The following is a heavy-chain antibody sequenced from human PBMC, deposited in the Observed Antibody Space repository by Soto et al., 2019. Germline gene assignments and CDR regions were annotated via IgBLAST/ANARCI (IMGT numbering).Heavy chain of an antibody. CDR2: INAGNGNT. V-gene: IGHV1-3*01. CDR3: ARRQLIGNYGMDV. D-gene: IGHD6-6*01. J-gene: IGHJ6*02. CDR1: GYTFTSYA. Sequence: GASVKVSCKASGYTFTSYAMHWVRQAPGQRLEWMGWINAGNGNTKYSQRFQGRVTITRDTSASTAYMGLSSLRSEDTAVYYCARRQLIGNYGMDVWGQGTTVTVSS.